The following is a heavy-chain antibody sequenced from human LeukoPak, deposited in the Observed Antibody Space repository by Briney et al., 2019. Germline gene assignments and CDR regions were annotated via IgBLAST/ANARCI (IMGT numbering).Heavy chain of an antibody. J-gene: IGHJ4*02. V-gene: IGHV3-23*01. Sequence: GGSLRLSCAASGFTFSSYAMNWVRQAPGKGLEWVSGLSGAGGSAYYADSVKGRFTISRDNSRNTLYLQMNSLRAEDTAVYYCAKEIVVVPAVPPDYWGQGTLVTVSS. CDR3: AKEIVVVPAVPPDY. D-gene: IGHD2-2*01. CDR2: LSGAGGSA. CDR1: GFTFSSYA.